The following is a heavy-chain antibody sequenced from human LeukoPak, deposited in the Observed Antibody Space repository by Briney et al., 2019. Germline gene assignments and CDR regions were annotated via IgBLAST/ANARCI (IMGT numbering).Heavy chain of an antibody. J-gene: IGHJ4*02. CDR2: IYYSGST. Sequence: SETLSLTCTVSGGSIRSSYYYWGWIRQPPGKGLEWIGSIYYSGSTYYNPSLKSRVTISVDTSKNQFSLKLSSVTAADTAVYYCARQLYSYGAYFDYWGQGTLVTVSS. CDR1: GGSIRSSYYY. CDR3: ARQLYSYGAYFDY. V-gene: IGHV4-39*01. D-gene: IGHD5-18*01.